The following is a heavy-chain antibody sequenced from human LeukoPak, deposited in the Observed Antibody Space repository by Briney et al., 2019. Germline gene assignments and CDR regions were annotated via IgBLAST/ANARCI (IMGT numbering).Heavy chain of an antibody. Sequence: GGSLRLSCAASGFTFTNYGMHWVRQAPGKGLEWVAIISHDGTIQHYGDSLKGRFTISRDNSKNTVSLQVNNLRPEDTAVYCCAKAPYFRGYYFDFWGQGIPVSVSS. J-gene: IGHJ4*02. D-gene: IGHD2/OR15-2a*01. CDR1: GFTFTNYG. V-gene: IGHV3-30*18. CDR2: ISHDGTIQ. CDR3: AKAPYFRGYYFDF.